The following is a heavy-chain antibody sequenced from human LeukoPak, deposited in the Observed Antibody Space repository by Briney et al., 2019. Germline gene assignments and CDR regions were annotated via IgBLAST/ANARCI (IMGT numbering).Heavy chain of an antibody. V-gene: IGHV3-23*01. CDR2: ISGSGGST. D-gene: IGHD6-13*01. J-gene: IGHJ6*02. Sequence: GGSLRLSCAASGFTFSSYAMSWVRQAPGKGLEWVSAISGSGGSTYYADSVKGRFTISRDNSKNTLYLQMNSLRAEDTAVYYCATAAGPSYYSYGMDVWGQGTTVTVSS. CDR3: ATAAGPSYYSYGMDV. CDR1: GFTFSSYA.